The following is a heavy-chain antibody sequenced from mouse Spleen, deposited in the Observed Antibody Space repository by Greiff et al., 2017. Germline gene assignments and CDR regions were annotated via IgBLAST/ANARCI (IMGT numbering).Heavy chain of an antibody. D-gene: IGHD1-1*01. CDR1: GYAFTNYL. J-gene: IGHJ3*01. CDR3: AREVGHSWFAY. CDR2: INPGSGGT. Sequence: VKLMESGAELVRPGTSVKVSCKASGYAFTNYLIEWVKQRPGQGLEWIGVINPGSGGTNYNEKFKGKATLTADKSSSTAYMQLSSLTSEDSAVYFCAREVGHSWFAYWGQGTLVTVSA. V-gene: IGHV1-54*01.